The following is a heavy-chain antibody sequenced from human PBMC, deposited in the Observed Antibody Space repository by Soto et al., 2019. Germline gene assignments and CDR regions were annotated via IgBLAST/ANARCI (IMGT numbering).Heavy chain of an antibody. CDR2: MNPNSVTT. CDR1: GYTFNNYE. CDR3: VRRHGIVLRPPRGMDV. V-gene: IGHV1-8*01. Sequence: QVQLVQSGAEVKKPGASVKVSCKTSGYTFNNYEIHWVRQAPGQGLQWMGRMNPNSVTTDYAQKFQGRMSLTWNTSISTAFMGLSALRPENTPVYFCVRRHGIVLRPPRGMDVWGQGTTVIVSS. D-gene: IGHD2-21*01. J-gene: IGHJ6*02.